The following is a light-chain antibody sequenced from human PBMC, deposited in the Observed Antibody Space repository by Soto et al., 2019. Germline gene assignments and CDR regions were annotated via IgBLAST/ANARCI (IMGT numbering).Light chain of an antibody. CDR1: QGISSS. Sequence: DIQMAQSPSSVSASVGDRVTITCRASQGISSSLAWYQQRPGKAPKLLIYAASNLQNEVPSRFSGSRSGTDFTLTISSLQPEDFATYYCQQAKNFPWTFGQGTRVEIK. V-gene: IGKV1-12*01. CDR3: QQAKNFPWT. J-gene: IGKJ1*01. CDR2: AAS.